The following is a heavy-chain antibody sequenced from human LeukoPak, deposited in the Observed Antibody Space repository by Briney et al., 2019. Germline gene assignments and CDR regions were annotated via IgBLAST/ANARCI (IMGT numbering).Heavy chain of an antibody. CDR2: ISTSSSYI. V-gene: IGHV3-21*01. J-gene: IGHJ4*02. Sequence: GGSLRLSCAASGFTFSSYNMKWVRQAPGKGLEWVSSISTSSSYIYYADSVKGRFTISRDNAKNSLYLQMNSLRAEDTAVYYCARDRDWNSGFDYWGQGTLVTVSS. D-gene: IGHD1-7*01. CDR3: ARDRDWNSGFDY. CDR1: GFTFSSYN.